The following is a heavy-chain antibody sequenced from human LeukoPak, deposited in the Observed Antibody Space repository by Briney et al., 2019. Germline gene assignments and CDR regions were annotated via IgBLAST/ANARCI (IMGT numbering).Heavy chain of an antibody. CDR2: IYYSGST. V-gene: IGHV4-39*07. CDR3: ARDPYGSGISVIY. J-gene: IGHJ4*02. D-gene: IGHD3-10*01. CDR1: GGSISSSSYY. Sequence: SETLSLTCTVSGGSISSSSYYWGWIRQPPGKGLEWIGTIYYSGSTYYNPSLKSRVTISVDTSKNQFSLKLSSVTAADTAVYYCARDPYGSGISVIYWGQGTPVTVSS.